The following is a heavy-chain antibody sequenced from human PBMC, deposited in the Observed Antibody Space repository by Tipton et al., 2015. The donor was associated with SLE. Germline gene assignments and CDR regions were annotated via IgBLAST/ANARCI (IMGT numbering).Heavy chain of an antibody. D-gene: IGHD4-23*01. J-gene: IGHJ3*02. Sequence: TLSLTCTVSGGSISSYYWSWIRQRPGRGLEWIGYIYYSGSTNYNPSLKSRVTISVDTSKNKFSLKLSSVTAADTAVYYCARAVGSWDAFDIWGQGTMVTVSS. CDR1: GGSISSYY. CDR2: IYYSGST. CDR3: ARAVGSWDAFDI. V-gene: IGHV4-59*01.